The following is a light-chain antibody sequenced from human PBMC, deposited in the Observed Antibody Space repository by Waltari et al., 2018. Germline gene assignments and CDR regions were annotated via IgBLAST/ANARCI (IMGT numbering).Light chain of an antibody. CDR2: MGS. CDR1: QNLLHSNGYNY. Sequence: DLVMTQSPLSLPVTPGEPASISCRSSQNLLHSNGYNYLDWYLQKPGQSPKLLIYMGSNRASGVPDRFSGSGSGTDFTLKISRVEAEDVGVYYCMQPLQTPWTFGQGTKVEIK. V-gene: IGKV2-28*01. CDR3: MQPLQTPWT. J-gene: IGKJ1*01.